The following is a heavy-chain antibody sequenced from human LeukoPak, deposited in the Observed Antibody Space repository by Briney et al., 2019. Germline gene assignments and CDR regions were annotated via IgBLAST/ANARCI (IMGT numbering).Heavy chain of an antibody. Sequence: GGSLRLSCAASGFAFSSYWMSWVRQAPGKGLEWVANIKQDGSEKYYVDSVKGRFTISRDNAKNSLYLQMNSLRAEDTAVYYCAKDQVRGYSYGIKDYWGQGTLVTVSS. D-gene: IGHD5-18*01. CDR1: GFAFSSYW. CDR2: IKQDGSEK. V-gene: IGHV3-7*01. CDR3: AKDQVRGYSYGIKDY. J-gene: IGHJ4*02.